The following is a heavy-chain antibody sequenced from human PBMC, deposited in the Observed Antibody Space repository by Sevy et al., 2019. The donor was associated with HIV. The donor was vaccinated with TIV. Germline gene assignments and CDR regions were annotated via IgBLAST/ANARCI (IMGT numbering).Heavy chain of an antibody. CDR1: GYTFTRYS. V-gene: IGHV7-4-1*02. D-gene: IGHD5-18*01. CDR2: INTNTGNP. CDR3: ARAEVDTAIEGFDY. Sequence: SVKVSCRASGYTFTRYSMNWVRQAPGQGLEWIGWINTNTGNPTYAQAFTGRFVFSLDTSVSTAYLKISSLKAEDTAVYYCARAEVDTAIEGFDYWGQGSLVTVSS. J-gene: IGHJ4*02.